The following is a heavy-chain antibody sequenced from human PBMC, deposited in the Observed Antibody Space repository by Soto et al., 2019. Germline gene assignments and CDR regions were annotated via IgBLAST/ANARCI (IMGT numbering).Heavy chain of an antibody. D-gene: IGHD2-8*02. J-gene: IGHJ4*02. CDR2: INHSGST. V-gene: IGHV4-34*01. CDR1: GGSFSGYS. CDR3: ARDKITGLLDY. Sequence: SETLSLTCAVYGGSFSGYSWTWLRQPPGTGLEWIGEINHSGSTNYNPSLKSRVTISVDTSKNQFSLKLTSVTAADTAVYYCARDKITGLLDYWGQGTLVTVSS.